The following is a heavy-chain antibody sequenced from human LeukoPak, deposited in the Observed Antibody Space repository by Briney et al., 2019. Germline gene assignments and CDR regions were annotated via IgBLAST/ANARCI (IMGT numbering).Heavy chain of an antibody. CDR3: ARGYYGMDV. CDR2: INPKTGDT. CDR1: GYTFTRQY. Sequence: ASVKVSCKASGYTFTRQYLYWARKTPGQGLEWMGWINPKTGDTDSAQNFRGRVTMTRDTSISTVYMEVCRLTSDDTAVYYCARGYYGMDVWGQGTTVTVSS. J-gene: IGHJ6*02. V-gene: IGHV1-2*02.